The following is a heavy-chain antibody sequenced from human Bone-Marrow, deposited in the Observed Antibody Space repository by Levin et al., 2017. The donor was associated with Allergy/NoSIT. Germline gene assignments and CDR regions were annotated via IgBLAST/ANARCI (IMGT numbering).Heavy chain of an antibody. Sequence: SCAASGFIIGDYYMSWVRQAPGKGLEWVATINQDGSETFYVDSVKGRFTISRDKAKKSVYLQMNTLRVEDSAVYYCARVDYDSTGFSDFDYWGQGTLVTVSS. V-gene: IGHV3-7*01. CDR2: INQDGSET. CDR1: GFIIGDYY. D-gene: IGHD3-22*01. CDR3: ARVDYDSTGFSDFDY. J-gene: IGHJ4*02.